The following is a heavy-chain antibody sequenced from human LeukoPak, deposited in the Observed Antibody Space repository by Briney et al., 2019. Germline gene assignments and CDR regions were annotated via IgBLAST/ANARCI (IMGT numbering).Heavy chain of an antibody. CDR2: IYTSGST. D-gene: IGHD6-6*01. J-gene: IGHJ3*01. CDR1: GGSISSGSYY. CDR3: ARVVTSSYHDAFDV. V-gene: IGHV4-61*02. Sequence: SQTLSLTCTVSGGSISSGSYYWSWIRQPAGKGLEWIGRIYTSGSTNYNPSLKGRVAILVDTSKNHLSLKLSSVTAADTAVYYCARVVTSSYHDAFDVWGQGTMVTVSS.